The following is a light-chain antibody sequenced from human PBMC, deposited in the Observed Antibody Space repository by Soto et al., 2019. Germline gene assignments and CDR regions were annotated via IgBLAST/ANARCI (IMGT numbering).Light chain of an antibody. J-gene: IGKJ1*01. CDR2: AAS. V-gene: IGKV1-39*01. CDR1: QSISSY. Sequence: DIQMTQSPSSLSASVGDRVTITCRASQSISSYLNWYQQKPGKAPKLLIYAASSLQSVVSSRFSGSGSGTDFTLTISSLQPEDFATYYCQQSYSTPQTFGQGTKVDIK. CDR3: QQSYSTPQT.